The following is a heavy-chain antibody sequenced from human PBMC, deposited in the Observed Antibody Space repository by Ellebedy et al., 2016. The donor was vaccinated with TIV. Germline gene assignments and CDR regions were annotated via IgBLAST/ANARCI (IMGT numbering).Heavy chain of an antibody. CDR2: IVGGGA. CDR3: AKDRTAGDGYWVFDS. V-gene: IGHV3-23*01. CDR1: GFTFSGYA. J-gene: IGHJ4*02. Sequence: GESLKISCAASGFTFSGYAMSWVRQTPMKGLEWVSGIVGGGAERYADSVKGRFTISRDNSKNTVDLQMKSLRDEDTAVYFCAKDRTAGDGYWVFDSWGQGTLVTVSS. D-gene: IGHD5-18*01.